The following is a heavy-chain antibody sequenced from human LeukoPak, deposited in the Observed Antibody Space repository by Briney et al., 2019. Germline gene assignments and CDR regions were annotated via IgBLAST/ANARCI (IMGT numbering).Heavy chain of an antibody. CDR1: GGSISRGGYY. V-gene: IGHV4-31*03. CDR3: ARHVPYCSGGSCYPAYFDY. CDR2: IYYGGST. Sequence: PSETLSLTCTVSGGSISRGGYYWSWIRQHPGKGLEWIGYIYYGGSTYYNPSLKSRVTISVDTSKNQFSLKLNSVTAADTAVYYCARHVPYCSGGSCYPAYFDYWGQETLVTVSS. J-gene: IGHJ4*02. D-gene: IGHD2-15*01.